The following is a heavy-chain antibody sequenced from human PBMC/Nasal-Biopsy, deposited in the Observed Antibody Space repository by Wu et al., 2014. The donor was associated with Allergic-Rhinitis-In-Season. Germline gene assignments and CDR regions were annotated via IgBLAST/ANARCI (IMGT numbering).Heavy chain of an antibody. CDR3: ARVRLYGMDV. D-gene: IGHD2-21*02. J-gene: IGHJ6*02. V-gene: IGHV4-34*01. Sequence: HSGSTNYNPSLKSRVTISVDTSKNQFSLKLSSVTAADTAVYYCARVRLYGMDVWGQGTTVTVSS. CDR2: HSGST.